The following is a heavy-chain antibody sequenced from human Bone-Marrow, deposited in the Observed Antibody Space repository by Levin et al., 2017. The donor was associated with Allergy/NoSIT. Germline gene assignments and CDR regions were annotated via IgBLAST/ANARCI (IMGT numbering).Heavy chain of an antibody. Sequence: GGSLRLSCVASGFTFSNSWMHWVRQAPGKGLVWVSRIRTDGGATFYADSVKGRFTISRDNAQNTLYLQMNSLRAEDTAVYYCVRDNAFSGNGHDRFGLWGQGTLVTVSS. V-gene: IGHV3-74*01. CDR2: IRTDGGAT. D-gene: IGHD5-12*01. CDR3: VRDNAFSGNGHDRFGL. CDR1: GFTFSNSW. J-gene: IGHJ4*02.